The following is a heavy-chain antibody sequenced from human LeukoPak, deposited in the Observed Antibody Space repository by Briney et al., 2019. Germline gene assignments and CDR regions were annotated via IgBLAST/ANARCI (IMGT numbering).Heavy chain of an antibody. Sequence: ASVKVSCKASGGTFSSYAISWVRQAPGQGLEWMGGIIPIFDTANYAQTFQGRVTITADKSTSTAYMELSSLRSEDTAVYYCASRRLGVDAFDIWGQGTMVTVSS. CDR3: ASRRLGVDAFDI. J-gene: IGHJ3*02. V-gene: IGHV1-69*06. CDR1: GGTFSSYA. D-gene: IGHD3-22*01. CDR2: IIPIFDTA.